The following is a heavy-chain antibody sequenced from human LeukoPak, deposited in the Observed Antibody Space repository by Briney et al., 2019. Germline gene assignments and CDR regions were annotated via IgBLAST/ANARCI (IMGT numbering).Heavy chain of an antibody. J-gene: IGHJ5*02. Sequence: PSDTLSLTCTVSGGSMSPYYWNWLRQAPAKGLEGIGYVFYSGNTYYNPSLRGRVTISIDTSKSQFSLNLSSDTAADTAVYFCAKGTRFDPWGQGTLVTVSS. CDR1: GGSMSPYY. CDR3: AKGTRFDP. V-gene: IGHV4-59*07. CDR2: VFYSGNT. D-gene: IGHD1-7*01.